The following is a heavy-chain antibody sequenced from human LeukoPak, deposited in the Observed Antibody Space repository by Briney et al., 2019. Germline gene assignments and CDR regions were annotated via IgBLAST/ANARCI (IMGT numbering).Heavy chain of an antibody. CDR3: AGDRHYDSSGYRDDYHYGMDV. CDR2: ISYDGSHK. Sequence: GRSLRLSCAASGFTFISYAMNWVRQAPGKGLEWVAVISYDGSHKYYAESVKGRFTISRDSSKNTVYLQMNSLRAEDTAVYYCAGDRHYDSSGYRDDYHYGMDVWGQGTTVTVSS. CDR1: GFTFISYA. V-gene: IGHV3-30-3*01. J-gene: IGHJ6*02. D-gene: IGHD3-22*01.